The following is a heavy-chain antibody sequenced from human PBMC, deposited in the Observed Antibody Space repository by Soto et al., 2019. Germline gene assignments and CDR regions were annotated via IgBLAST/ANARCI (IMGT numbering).Heavy chain of an antibody. D-gene: IGHD3-10*01. J-gene: IGHJ5*02. CDR1: GFTFSSYA. CDR2: ISGSGGST. Sequence: GGSLRLSCAASGFTFSSYAMSWVRQAPGKGLEWVSAISGSGGSTYYADSVKGRFTISRDNSKNTLYLQMNSLRAEDTAVYYCAKSKWAITMVRGVKFDPWGQGTLVTVSS. CDR3: AKSKWAITMVRGVKFDP. V-gene: IGHV3-23*01.